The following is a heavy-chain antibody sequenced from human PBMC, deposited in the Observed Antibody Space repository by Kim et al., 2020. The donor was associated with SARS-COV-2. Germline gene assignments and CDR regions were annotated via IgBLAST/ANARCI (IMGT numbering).Heavy chain of an antibody. CDR3: ARPLVGGGCYHY. J-gene: IGHJ4*02. D-gene: IGHD3-16*01. V-gene: IGHV4-39*01. CDR1: GGSISSSSYY. CDR2: IYYNGNT. Sequence: SETLSLTCSVSGGSISSSSYYWGWIRQPPGKGLEWIGSIYYNGNTYYNPSLKSRITISVDTSKNQFYLKMSSVTAADTAVYYCARPLVGGGCYHYWGQGTLVTVSS.